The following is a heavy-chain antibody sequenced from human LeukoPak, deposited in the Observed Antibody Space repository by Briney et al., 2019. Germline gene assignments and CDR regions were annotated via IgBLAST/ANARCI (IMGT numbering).Heavy chain of an antibody. V-gene: IGHV4-61*02. Sequence: PSETLSLTCTVSGVPLSGYYYWTWIRQPPGKGLEGIGRVSSTGTPEYNPSLKNRVAISVDPSESRFFLTVSSVTAADTAVYYCARSADYGDYEYFLHWGQGTLVTVAS. CDR2: VSSTGTP. CDR1: GVPLSGYYY. J-gene: IGHJ1*01. D-gene: IGHD4-17*01. CDR3: ARSADYGDYEYFLH.